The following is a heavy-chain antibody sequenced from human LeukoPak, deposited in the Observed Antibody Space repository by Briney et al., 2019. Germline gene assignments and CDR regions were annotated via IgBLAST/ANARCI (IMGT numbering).Heavy chain of an antibody. CDR3: ARGGGTLQAVAATGFDY. Sequence: ASVKVSFKASGYTFTSYYMHWVRQAPGQGLEWMGIINPSGGSTSYAQKFQGRVTMTRDTSTSTVYMELSSLRSEDTAVYYCARGGGTLQAVAATGFDYWGQGTLVTVPS. D-gene: IGHD6-19*01. J-gene: IGHJ4*02. CDR2: INPSGGST. CDR1: GYTFTSYY. V-gene: IGHV1-46*01.